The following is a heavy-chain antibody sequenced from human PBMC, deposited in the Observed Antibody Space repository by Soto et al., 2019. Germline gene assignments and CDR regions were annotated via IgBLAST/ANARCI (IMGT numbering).Heavy chain of an antibody. J-gene: IGHJ3*02. CDR1: GGTFSSYA. CDR2: IIPIFGTA. CDR3: ARDSRGIAAAGDAFDI. Sequence: SVKVSCKASGGTFSSYAISSVRQAPGQGLEWMGGIIPIFGTANYAQKFQGRVTITADKSTSTAYMELSSLRSEDTAVYYCARDSRGIAAAGDAFDIWGQGTMVTVSS. V-gene: IGHV1-69*06. D-gene: IGHD6-13*01.